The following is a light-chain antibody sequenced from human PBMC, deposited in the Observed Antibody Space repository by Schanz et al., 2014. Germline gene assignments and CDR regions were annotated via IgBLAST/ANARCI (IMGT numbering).Light chain of an antibody. V-gene: IGLV2-14*01. J-gene: IGLJ3*02. Sequence: QSVLTQPASVSGAPGQSITISCTGTSSDVGGYNYVSWYQQHPGKAPKLMIYDVSNRPSGVSNRFSGSKSGNTASLTISGLQAEDEADYYCSSYAGSSTLWVFGGGTKLTVL. CDR2: DVS. CDR1: SSDVGGYNY. CDR3: SSYAGSSTLWV.